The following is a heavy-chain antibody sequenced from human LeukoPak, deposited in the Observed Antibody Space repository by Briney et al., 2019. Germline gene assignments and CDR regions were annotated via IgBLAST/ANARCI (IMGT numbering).Heavy chain of an antibody. V-gene: IGHV1-2*02. CDR1: GYTFTGYY. CDR2: INPNSGVT. Sequence: ASVKVSCKASGYTFTGYYMHWVRQAPGQGLEWMGWINPNSGVTNYAQRFQGRVTMTRDTSISTAYMELSRLRSDDTAVYYCARANYCSRTSCFRDAFDIWGQGTMVTVSS. CDR3: ARANYCSRTSCFRDAFDI. J-gene: IGHJ3*02. D-gene: IGHD2-2*01.